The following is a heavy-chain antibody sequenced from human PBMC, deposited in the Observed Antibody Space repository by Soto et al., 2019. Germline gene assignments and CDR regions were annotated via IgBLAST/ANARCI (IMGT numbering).Heavy chain of an antibody. D-gene: IGHD2-8*01. J-gene: IGHJ6*02. CDR1: GFTFSSYW. Sequence: GSLRLSCAASGFTFSSYWVSWVRQAPGKGLEWVANIKQDGSEKYYVDSVKGRFTISRDNAKNSLYLQMNSLRAEDTAVYYCARGEGRGYCTNGVCYTVSYYGMDVWGQGTTVTVSS. V-gene: IGHV3-7*03. CDR2: IKQDGSEK. CDR3: ARGEGRGYCTNGVCYTVSYYGMDV.